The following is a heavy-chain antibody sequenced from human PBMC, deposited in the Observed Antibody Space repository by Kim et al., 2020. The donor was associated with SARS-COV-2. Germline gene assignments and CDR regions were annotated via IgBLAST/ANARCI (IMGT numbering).Heavy chain of an antibody. V-gene: IGHV4-31*03. Sequence: SETLSLTCTVSGGSISSGGYYWSWLRQHPGKGLEWIGYIYYSGSTYYNPTLKSRVTISVDTSKNPFSLKLSSVTAADTDVYYCARGATRITMIVVVTHWYFDLWGRGTLVTVSS. D-gene: IGHD3-22*01. CDR3: ARGATRITMIVVVTHWYFDL. CDR2: IYYSGST. J-gene: IGHJ2*01. CDR1: GGSISSGGYY.